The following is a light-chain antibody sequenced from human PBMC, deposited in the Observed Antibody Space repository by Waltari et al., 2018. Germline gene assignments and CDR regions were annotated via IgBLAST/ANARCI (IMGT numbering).Light chain of an antibody. V-gene: IGKV1-9*01. CDR3: QQLNSYPIT. CDR1: QGISNY. J-gene: IGKJ5*01. Sequence: DIQLTQSPSFLSASVRDRVTITCRASQGISNYLAWYQQKPGKAPKLLIYSASTLQSGVPSRFSGSGSGTEFSLTISSLQPEDFATYYCQQLNSYPITFGQGTRLEIK. CDR2: SAS.